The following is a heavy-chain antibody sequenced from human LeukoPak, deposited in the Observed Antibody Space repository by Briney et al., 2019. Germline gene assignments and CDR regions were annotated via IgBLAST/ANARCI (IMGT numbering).Heavy chain of an antibody. D-gene: IGHD2/OR15-2a*01. V-gene: IGHV4-59*11. Sequence: SEALSLTCTVSGDSIRRHYWSWIRQPPGKGLQWFGYVYYTGNTKSNPSLLSRVTISVDTSKNQFSLKLSSVTAADTAVYYCANSRAPYYFDYWGQGTLVTVSS. CDR3: ANSRAPYYFDY. J-gene: IGHJ4*02. CDR2: VYYTGNT. CDR1: GDSIRRHY.